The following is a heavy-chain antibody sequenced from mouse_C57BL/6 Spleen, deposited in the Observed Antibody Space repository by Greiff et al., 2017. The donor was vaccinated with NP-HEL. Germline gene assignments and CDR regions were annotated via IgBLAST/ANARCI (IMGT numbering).Heavy chain of an antibody. J-gene: IGHJ1*03. CDR1: GYAFSSYW. Sequence: VQLQQSGAELVKPGASVKISCKASGYAFSSYWMNWVKQRPGKGLEWIGQIYPGDGDTNYNGKFKGKATLTADKSYSTAYMQLSSLTSEDSAVYFCARDYYGTSGYFDVWGTGTTVTVSS. D-gene: IGHD1-1*01. CDR2: IYPGDGDT. V-gene: IGHV1-80*01. CDR3: ARDYYGTSGYFDV.